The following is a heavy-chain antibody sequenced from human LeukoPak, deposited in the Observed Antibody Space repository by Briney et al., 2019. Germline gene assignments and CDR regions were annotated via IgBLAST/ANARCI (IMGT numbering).Heavy chain of an antibody. Sequence: GGSLRLSCAASGFTFSSYAMSCVRQAPGKGLESVSAISGSGGSTYYADSVKGRFTISRDNSKNTLYLQMNSLRAEDTAVYYCAKAPLYGDYSFDYWGQGTLVTVSS. CDR3: AKAPLYGDYSFDY. V-gene: IGHV3-23*01. CDR1: GFTFSSYA. D-gene: IGHD4-17*01. J-gene: IGHJ4*02. CDR2: ISGSGGST.